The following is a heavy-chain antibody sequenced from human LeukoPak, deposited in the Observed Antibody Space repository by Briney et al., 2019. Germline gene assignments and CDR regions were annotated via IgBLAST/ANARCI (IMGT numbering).Heavy chain of an antibody. CDR1: GFTFSSYS. V-gene: IGHV3-48*02. D-gene: IGHD6-13*01. Sequence: GGSLRLSCAASGFTFSSYSMNWVRQAPGKGLEWASYISSSSSTIYYADSVKGRFTISRDNAKNSLYLQMNSLRDEDTAVYYCARGRPGYSSSWYSDYWGQGTLVTVSS. CDR3: ARGRPGYSSSWYSDY. CDR2: ISSSSSTI. J-gene: IGHJ4*02.